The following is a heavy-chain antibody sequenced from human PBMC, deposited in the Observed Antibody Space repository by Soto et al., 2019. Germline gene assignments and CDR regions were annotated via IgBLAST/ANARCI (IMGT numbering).Heavy chain of an antibody. Sequence: SETLSLTCAVYGGSFSGYYWSWIRQPPGKGLEWIGEINHSGSTNYNPSLKSRVTISVDTSKNQFSLKLSSVTAADTAVYYCARGGLGLPFDYWGQGTLVTVSS. CDR1: GGSFSGYY. D-gene: IGHD1-7*01. J-gene: IGHJ4*02. CDR2: INHSGST. V-gene: IGHV4-34*01. CDR3: ARGGLGLPFDY.